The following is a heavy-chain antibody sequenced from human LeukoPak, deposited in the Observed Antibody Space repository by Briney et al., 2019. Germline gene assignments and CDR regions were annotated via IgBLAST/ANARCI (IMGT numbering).Heavy chain of an antibody. D-gene: IGHD5-24*01. Sequence: GGSLRLSCAASGFTFSDYYMSWVRQAPGKGVEGMSYISGSGNTIYYADSVKGGFTISRDNAKNSLYLQMNSLRVEGTALYYCARERLWSRDGYNPFWGQGTLVTVSS. V-gene: IGHV3-11*04. CDR3: ARERLWSRDGYNPF. CDR1: GFTFSDYY. CDR2: ISGSGNTI. J-gene: IGHJ4*02.